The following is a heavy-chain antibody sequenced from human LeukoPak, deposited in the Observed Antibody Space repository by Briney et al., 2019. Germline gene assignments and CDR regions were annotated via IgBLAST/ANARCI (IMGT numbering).Heavy chain of an antibody. D-gene: IGHD3-10*01. Sequence: QPGGSLRLSCAASGYTFNSYAMSWLRQAPGKGLEWVSAISGSGASTYYADSVKGRFTISRDNSKDTLYVQMNSLRVDDTAVYYCAKGFNYYYYYGMDVWGQGTTVTV. CDR2: ISGSGAST. J-gene: IGHJ6*02. V-gene: IGHV3-23*01. CDR1: GYTFNSYA. CDR3: AKGFNYYYYYGMDV.